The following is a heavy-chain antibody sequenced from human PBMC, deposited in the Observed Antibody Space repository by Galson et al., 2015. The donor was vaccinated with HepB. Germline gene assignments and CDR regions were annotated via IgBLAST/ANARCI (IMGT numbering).Heavy chain of an antibody. CDR2: ISAYNGNT. CDR1: GYTFTSYG. CDR3: ARASEGGDDSSGYYHYYFDY. V-gene: IGHV1-18*04. D-gene: IGHD3-22*01. Sequence: SVKVSCKASGYTFTSYGISWVRRAPGQGLEWMGWISAYNGNTNYAQKLQGRVTMTTDTSTSTAYMELRSLRSDDTAVYYCARASEGGDDSSGYYHYYFDYWGQGTLVTVSS. J-gene: IGHJ4*02.